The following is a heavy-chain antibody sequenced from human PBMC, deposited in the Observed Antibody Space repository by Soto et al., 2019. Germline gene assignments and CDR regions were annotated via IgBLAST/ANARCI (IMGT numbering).Heavy chain of an antibody. CDR1: GFTFSSHS. J-gene: IGHJ5*02. V-gene: IGHV3-21*01. D-gene: IGHD3-3*01. Sequence: GSLRLSCAASGFTFSSHSMNWVRQAPGKGLEWVSSIGDSPAYIYYAGSVKGRFTISRDNAKNSLYLQMNSLRAEDTAVYYCARGWGGYYRNPWGQGTLVTVSS. CDR3: ARGWGGYYRNP. CDR2: IGDSPAYI.